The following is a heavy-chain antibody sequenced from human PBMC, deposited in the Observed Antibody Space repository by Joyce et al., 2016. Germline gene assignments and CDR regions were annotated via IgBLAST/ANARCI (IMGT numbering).Heavy chain of an antibody. Sequence: QLVESGGGVVKPGGSLRLSCEASGSTVSSWSVSWFRQATGKGLGWVAAISGTSYYIFHAETVRGRFTVSRDNAKKTLYLQMNSLRAEDSAVFYCARGGISYYYAMDVWGQGTTVTVSS. V-gene: IGHV3-21*01. CDR2: ISGTSYYI. CDR3: ARGGISYYYAMDV. J-gene: IGHJ6*02. D-gene: IGHD3-16*01. CDR1: GSTVSSWS.